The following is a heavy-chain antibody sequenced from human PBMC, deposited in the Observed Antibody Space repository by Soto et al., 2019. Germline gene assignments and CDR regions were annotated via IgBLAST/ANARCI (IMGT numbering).Heavy chain of an antibody. CDR2: ISAYNGNT. D-gene: IGHD1-7*01. J-gene: IGHJ5*02. Sequence: QVQLVQSGAEVKKPGASVKVSCKASRYTFTSYGITWVRQAPGQGLEWMGWISAYNGNTNYAQKLQGRVTMTTDTPTSTAYMELRSLTADDTAVYYCARDLYWNYLIDPWGQGTLVTVSS. CDR1: RYTFTSYG. CDR3: ARDLYWNYLIDP. V-gene: IGHV1-18*01.